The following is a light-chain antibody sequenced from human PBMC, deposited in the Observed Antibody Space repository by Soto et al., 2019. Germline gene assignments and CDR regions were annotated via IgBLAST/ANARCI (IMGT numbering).Light chain of an antibody. CDR1: QSVSSSY. Sequence: EIVLTQSPGTLSLSPGERATLSCRASQSVSSSYLAWYQQKPGQAPRLLIYGASSRATGIPDRFSGSGSGTDFTLTISRLEPEDLTVYYCQHYGSSALFGPGTKVDIK. CDR3: QHYGSSAL. J-gene: IGKJ3*01. V-gene: IGKV3-20*01. CDR2: GAS.